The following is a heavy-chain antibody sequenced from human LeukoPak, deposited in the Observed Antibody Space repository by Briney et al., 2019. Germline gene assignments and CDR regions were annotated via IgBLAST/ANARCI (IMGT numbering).Heavy chain of an antibody. J-gene: IGHJ5*02. V-gene: IGHV3-30*05. CDR3: ARDRGNWNYEEIWFDP. CDR2: VSYDGSNK. Sequence: GGSLRLSCAASGVSFSSYGMHWVRQAPGKGLEWVAVVSYDGSNKYYADSVKGRFTISRDNSKNTLYLQMNSLRAEDTAVYYCARDRGNWNYEEIWFDPWGQGTLVTVSS. D-gene: IGHD1-7*01. CDR1: GVSFSSYG.